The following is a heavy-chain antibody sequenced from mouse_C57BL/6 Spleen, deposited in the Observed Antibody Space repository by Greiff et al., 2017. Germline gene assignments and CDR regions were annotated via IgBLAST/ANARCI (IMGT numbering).Heavy chain of an antibody. Sequence: VQLQQSGAELVRPGTSVKVSCKASGYAFTNYLIEWVKQRPGQGLEWIGVINPGSGGTNYNEKFKGKATLTADKSSSTAYMQLSSLTSEDSAVYFCARKTAQAPFDYWGQGTTLTVSS. J-gene: IGHJ2*01. CDR2: INPGSGGT. CDR1: GYAFTNYL. D-gene: IGHD3-2*02. CDR3: ARKTAQAPFDY. V-gene: IGHV1-54*01.